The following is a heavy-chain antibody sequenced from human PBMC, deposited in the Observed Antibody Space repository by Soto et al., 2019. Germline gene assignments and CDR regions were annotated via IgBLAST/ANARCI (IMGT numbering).Heavy chain of an antibody. CDR3: AKDGALLWFGELLSYYFDY. CDR1: GFTFSSYA. D-gene: IGHD3-10*01. V-gene: IGHV3-23*01. Sequence: GGSLRLSCAAFGFTFSSYAMSWVRQAPGKGLEWVSAISGSGGSTYYADSVKGRFTISRDNSKNTLYLQMNSLRAEDTAVYYCAKDGALLWFGELLSYYFDYWGQGTLVTVSS. CDR2: ISGSGGST. J-gene: IGHJ4*02.